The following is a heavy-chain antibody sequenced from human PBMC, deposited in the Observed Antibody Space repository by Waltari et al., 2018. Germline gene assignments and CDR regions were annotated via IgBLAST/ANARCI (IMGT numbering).Heavy chain of an antibody. CDR1: GFTFDDFG. Sequence: EVQLVESGGRVVRPGGSLRLSCAASGFTFDDFGMAWVRQLPGKGLELVSHINWNGDVTAYGDSVKGRFTISRDNAKNFLYLEMSGLGVEDTALYYCARGPYSSSPDWFDSWGQGTRVTVSS. D-gene: IGHD4-4*01. J-gene: IGHJ5*01. CDR3: ARGPYSSSPDWFDS. V-gene: IGHV3-20*04. CDR2: INWNGDVT.